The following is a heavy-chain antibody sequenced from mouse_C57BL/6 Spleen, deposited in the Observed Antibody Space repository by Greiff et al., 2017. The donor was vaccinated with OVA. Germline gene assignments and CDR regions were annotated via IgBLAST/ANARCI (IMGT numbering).Heavy chain of an antibody. CDR3: ARHYYGSMDY. CDR1: GFTFSSYG. D-gene: IGHD1-1*01. Sequence: EVQLQQSGGDLVKPGGSLKLSCAASGFTFSSYGMSWVRQTPDKRLEWVATISSGGSYTYYPDSVKGRFTISRDNAKNTLYLQLSSLKSEDTAMYYCARHYYGSMDYWGQGTSVTVSS. CDR2: ISSGGSYT. V-gene: IGHV5-6*01. J-gene: IGHJ4*01.